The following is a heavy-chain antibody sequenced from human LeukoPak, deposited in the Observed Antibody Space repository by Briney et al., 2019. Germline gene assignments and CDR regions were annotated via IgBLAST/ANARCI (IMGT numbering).Heavy chain of an antibody. CDR2: IHGTGST. D-gene: IGHD1-26*01. CDR1: GYSLGKNYY. CDR3: ARYYSRGSASTRFDY. J-gene: IGHJ4*02. V-gene: IGHV4-38-2*01. Sequence: PSETLSLTCAVSGYSLGKNYYWGWIRPPPGKGLEWMGRIHGTGSTSYNPSLMNRVTMSVDPSKNHFSLKLTSVTAADTAVYYCARYYSRGSASTRFDYWGQGILVTISS.